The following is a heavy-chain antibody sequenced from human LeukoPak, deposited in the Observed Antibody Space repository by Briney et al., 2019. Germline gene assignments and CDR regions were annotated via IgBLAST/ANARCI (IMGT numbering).Heavy chain of an antibody. Sequence: PSETMSLTCTVSGFSISSGYYWGWIRQPPGKGLEWIGSIHHSGSPYYKSSLKSRVTISLDMSRNQFPLKLNSVTAADTAVYYCARQVGGMTTVTADFDHWGQGTLVTVSS. CDR3: ARQVGGMTTVTADFDH. D-gene: IGHD4-17*01. CDR2: IHHSGSP. J-gene: IGHJ4*02. V-gene: IGHV4-38-2*02. CDR1: GFSISSGYY.